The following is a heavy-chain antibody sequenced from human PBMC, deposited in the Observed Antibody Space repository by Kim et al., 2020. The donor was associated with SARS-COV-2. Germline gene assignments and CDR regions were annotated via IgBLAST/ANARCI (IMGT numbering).Heavy chain of an antibody. CDR1: GGSISSYY. CDR3: AREAGDAFDI. V-gene: IGHV4-59*01. J-gene: IGHJ3*02. Sequence: SETLSLTCTVSGGSISSYYWSWIRQPPGKGLEWIGYIYYSGSTNYNPSLKSRVTISVDTSKNQFSLKLSSVTAADTAVYYCAREAGDAFDIWGQGTMVTVSS. CDR2: IYYSGST. D-gene: IGHD6-19*01.